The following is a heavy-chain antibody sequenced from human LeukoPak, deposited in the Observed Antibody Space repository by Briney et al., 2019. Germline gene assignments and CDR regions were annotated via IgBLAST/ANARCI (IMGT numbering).Heavy chain of an antibody. D-gene: IGHD1-26*01. CDR3: AKDGGTHFDH. CDR1: GFTFRTSG. CDR2: ISSSGTTI. V-gene: IGHV3-48*01. Sequence: GGSLRLSCASSGFTFRTSGMNWVRQAPGKGLEWVSYISSSGTTISYAQSVKGRFTITRDNAQNSLTLHMNTLRADYTAVYYCAKDGGTHFDHWGQGTLVTVSS. J-gene: IGHJ4*02.